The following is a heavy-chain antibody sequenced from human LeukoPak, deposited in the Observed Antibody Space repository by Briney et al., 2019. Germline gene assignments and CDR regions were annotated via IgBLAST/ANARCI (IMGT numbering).Heavy chain of an antibody. CDR3: TTDLHYDSSGYYSLYFDY. D-gene: IGHD3-22*01. J-gene: IGHJ4*02. CDR2: IKSKTDGGTT. CDR1: GFTFSNAW. Sequence: PGGSLRLSCAASGFTFSNAWMSWVRQAPGKGLEWVGRIKSKTDGGTTDYAAPVKGRFTISRDDSKNTLYLQMNSLKTEDTAVYYCTTDLHYDSSGYYSLYFDYWGQGTLVTVSS. V-gene: IGHV3-15*01.